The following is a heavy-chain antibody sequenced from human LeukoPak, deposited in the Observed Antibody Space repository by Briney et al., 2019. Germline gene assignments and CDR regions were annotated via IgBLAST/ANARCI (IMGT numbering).Heavy chain of an antibody. CDR1: GFTFDDYG. V-gene: IGHV3-20*04. Sequence: PGGSLRLSCAASGFTFDDYGMSWVRQAPGKGLEWVTGIKWNGGSTGYADSVKGRFTISRDNAKNSLYLQMNSLRAEDTALYYCAREESAQLRYSDWLYPYYYYYYMDVWGKGTTVTVSS. CDR3: AREESAQLRYSDWLYPYYYYYYMDV. J-gene: IGHJ6*03. D-gene: IGHD3-9*01. CDR2: IKWNGGST.